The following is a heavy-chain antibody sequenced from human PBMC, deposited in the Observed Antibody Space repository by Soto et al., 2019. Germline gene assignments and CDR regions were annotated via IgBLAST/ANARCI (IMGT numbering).Heavy chain of an antibody. J-gene: IGHJ4*02. CDR1: GFTFSSYA. V-gene: IGHV3-23*01. CDR2: ISGSGGST. D-gene: IGHD3-9*01. Sequence: EVQLLESGGGLVQPGGSLRLSCAASGFTFSSYAMSWVRQAPGKGLEWVSAISGSGGSTYYADSVKGRFTISRDNSKNTLHLQMNSLRAEDTAVYYCAKDLVLRSFDWLPQDFDYWGQGTLVTVSS. CDR3: AKDLVLRSFDWLPQDFDY.